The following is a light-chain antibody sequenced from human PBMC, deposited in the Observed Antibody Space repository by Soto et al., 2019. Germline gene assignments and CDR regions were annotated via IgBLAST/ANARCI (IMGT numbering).Light chain of an antibody. V-gene: IGLV2-14*03. Sequence: QSALTQPASVSASPGQSTTISCTGTRSDVGGSNFVSWYQQHPGKPPKLIIYDVATRPSGVSNRFSGSKSGSTASLIISRLQTEDEADYYCVSFTSSTTYVFGSGTKVTVL. CDR2: DVA. J-gene: IGLJ1*01. CDR3: VSFTSSTTYV. CDR1: RSDVGGSNF.